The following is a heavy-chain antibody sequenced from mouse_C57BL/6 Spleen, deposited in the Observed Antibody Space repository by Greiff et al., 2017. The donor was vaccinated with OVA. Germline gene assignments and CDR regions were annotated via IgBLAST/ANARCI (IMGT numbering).Heavy chain of an antibody. D-gene: IGHD2-4*01. V-gene: IGHV1-82*01. Sequence: VQLQQSGPELVKPGASVKISCKASGYAFSSSWMNWVKQRPGKGLEWIGRIYPGDGDTNYNGKFKGKATLTADKSSSTAYMQLSSLTSEDSAVYFCANYDYGGYWGQGTTLTVSS. CDR2: IYPGDGDT. CDR3: ANYDYGGY. CDR1: GYAFSSSW. J-gene: IGHJ2*01.